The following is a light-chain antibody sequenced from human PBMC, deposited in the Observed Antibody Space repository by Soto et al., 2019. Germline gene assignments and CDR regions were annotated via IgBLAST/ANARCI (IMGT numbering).Light chain of an antibody. V-gene: IGKV1-39*01. CDR3: QQTYNTPLT. CDR2: AAS. J-gene: IGKJ3*01. CDR1: QSISSY. Sequence: DIQMTQSPSSLSASVGDRVTITCRASQSISSYFNWYQQKPGKAPKFLIYAASSLQSGVPSRFSGSGSGTDFTLTISSLQPDFFATYYCQQTYNTPLTVGPGTKVDS.